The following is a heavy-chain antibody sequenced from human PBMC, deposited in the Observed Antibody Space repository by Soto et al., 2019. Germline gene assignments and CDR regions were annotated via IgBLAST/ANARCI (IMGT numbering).Heavy chain of an antibody. D-gene: IGHD2-2*01. V-gene: IGHV1-69*01. J-gene: IGHJ6*02. CDR1: GGTFRSYA. Sequence: QVQLVQSGAEVKKPGSSVKVSCKVSGGTFRSYAISWVRQAPGQGLEWLGGIIPISGTANYAQKFQGRVTITADESTSTAYMELSSLRSEDTAVYYCARSQGSSTSLEIYYYYYYGMDVWGQGTTVTVSS. CDR2: IIPISGTA. CDR3: ARSQGSSTSLEIYYYYYYGMDV.